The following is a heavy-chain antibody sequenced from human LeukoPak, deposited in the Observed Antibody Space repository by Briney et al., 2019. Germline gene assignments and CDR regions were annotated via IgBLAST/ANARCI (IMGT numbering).Heavy chain of an antibody. CDR3: ARDTATVTNYDAFDI. D-gene: IGHD4-17*01. CDR2: ISGGSSYI. CDR1: GFTFNIYT. J-gene: IGHJ3*02. V-gene: IGHV3-21*01. Sequence: GGSLRLSCAASGFTFNIYTMNWVRQAPGKGLEWVSSISGGSSYIYSADSMKGRFTISRDNAKNTLYLQMNSLRAEDTAVYYCARDTATVTNYDAFDIWGQGTMVTVSS.